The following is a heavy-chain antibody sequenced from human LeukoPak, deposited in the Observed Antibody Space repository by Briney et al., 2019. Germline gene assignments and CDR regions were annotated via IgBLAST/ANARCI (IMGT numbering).Heavy chain of an antibody. CDR3: ASFGSGSNLDAFDI. D-gene: IGHD3-10*01. Sequence: GGSLRLSCAASGFTFSSYAMTWVRQAPGKGLEWVSSIRGSGDSTYYADSVKGRFTISRDNAKNSLYLQMNSLRDEDTAVYYCASFGSGSNLDAFDIWGQGTMVTVST. CDR1: GFTFSSYA. CDR2: IRGSGDST. V-gene: IGHV3-21*01. J-gene: IGHJ3*02.